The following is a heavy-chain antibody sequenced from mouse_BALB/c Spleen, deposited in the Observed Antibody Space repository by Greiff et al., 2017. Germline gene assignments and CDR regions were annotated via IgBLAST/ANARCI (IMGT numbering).Heavy chain of an antibody. CDR3: ARERTYYRYGYFDV. J-gene: IGHJ1*01. CDR1: GFNIKDTY. Sequence: VQLQQSGAELVKPGASVKLSCTASGFNIKDTYMHWVKQRPEQGLEWIGRIDPANGNTKYDPKFQGKATITADTSSNTAYLQLSSLTSEDTAVYYCARERTYYRYGYFDVWGAGTTVTVSA. CDR2: IDPANGNT. V-gene: IGHV14-3*02. D-gene: IGHD2-14*01.